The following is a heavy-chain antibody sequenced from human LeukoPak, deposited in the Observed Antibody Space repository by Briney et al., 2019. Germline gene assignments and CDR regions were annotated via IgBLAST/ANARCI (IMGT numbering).Heavy chain of an antibody. CDR2: IYPSGNT. CDR1: GGSFSNHF. CDR3: ARDRTTGRFRYFDY. D-gene: IGHD4-17*01. J-gene: IGHJ4*02. V-gene: IGHV4-4*07. Sequence: SETLSLTRSVSGGSFSNHFWSWVRQPAGKGLEWIGRIYPSGNTNYNPSLKSRVTLSVDTSKTQFSLKLSSVTAADTAVYYCARDRTTGRFRYFDYWGQGTLVTVSS.